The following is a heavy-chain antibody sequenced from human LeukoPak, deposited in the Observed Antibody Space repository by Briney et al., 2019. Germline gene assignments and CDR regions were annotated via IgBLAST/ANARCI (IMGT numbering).Heavy chain of an antibody. J-gene: IGHJ4*02. CDR3: ARGQAGQTYFDY. Sequence: GGSLRLSCAASGFTFSSYGMHWVRQAPGKGLEWVAVIWYDGSNKYYADSVKGRFTISRDNSKNTLYLQMNSLRAEDTAVYYCARGQAGQTYFDYWGQGTLVTVSS. CDR1: GFTFSSYG. D-gene: IGHD6-19*01. V-gene: IGHV3-33*01. CDR2: IWYDGSNK.